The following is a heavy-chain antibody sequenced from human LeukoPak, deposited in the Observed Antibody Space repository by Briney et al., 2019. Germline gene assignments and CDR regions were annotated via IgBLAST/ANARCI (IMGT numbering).Heavy chain of an antibody. CDR2: INPNSGGT. V-gene: IGHV1-2*02. D-gene: IGHD5-12*01. J-gene: IGHJ4*02. Sequence: ASVKVSCKASGYTFTGYYMHWVRQAPGQGLEWMGWINPNSGGTNYAQKFQGRVTMTRDTSISTAYMELRSLRSDDTAVYYCARDHPHDKGYSGYSYFDPWGQGTLVTVSS. CDR1: GYTFTGYY. CDR3: ARDHPHDKGYSGYSYFDP.